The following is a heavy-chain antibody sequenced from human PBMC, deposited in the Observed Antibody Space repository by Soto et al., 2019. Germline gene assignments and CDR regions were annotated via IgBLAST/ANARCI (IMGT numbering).Heavy chain of an antibody. CDR3: ARSVLYYYDSSGYHSDAFDI. V-gene: IGHV4-30-2*01. D-gene: IGHD3-22*01. CDR1: GGSIGSGGYS. J-gene: IGHJ3*02. Sequence: PSETLSLTCAVSGGSIGSGGYSWSWIRQPPGKGLEWIGYIYHSGSTYYNPSLKSRVTISVDRSKNQFSLKLSSVTAADTAVHYCARSVLYYYDSSGYHSDAFDIWGQGTMVTV. CDR2: IYHSGST.